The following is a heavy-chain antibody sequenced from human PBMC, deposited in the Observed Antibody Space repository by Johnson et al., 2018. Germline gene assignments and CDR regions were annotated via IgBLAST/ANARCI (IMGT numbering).Heavy chain of an antibody. Sequence: QVQLQQWGAGLLKPSETLSLTCVVYGGSLSGTYWSWIRQPPGKGLEWIGEINHSGTTNYNAPLKSRVTISVDTPKNPFSLKVNSVTAADTAVYYCARGPPVIGLRGIMPRGWPNWGDPWGQGTLVTVSS. D-gene: IGHD3-16*01. J-gene: IGHJ5*02. CDR3: ARGPPVIGLRGIMPRGWPNWGDP. CDR1: GGSLSGTY. CDR2: INHSGTT. V-gene: IGHV4-34*01.